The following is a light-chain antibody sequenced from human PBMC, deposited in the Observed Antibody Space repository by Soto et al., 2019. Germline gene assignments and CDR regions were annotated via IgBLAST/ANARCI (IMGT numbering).Light chain of an antibody. J-gene: IGLJ3*02. V-gene: IGLV1-51*02. CDR1: SSNVGNNY. Sequence: QSVLTQPPSVSAAPGQKVTISCSGSSSNVGNNYVSWYQHLPGTAPKLLIYENNKRPSGIPDRFSGSKSGTSATLGITGLQTGDEADYYCGTWDSSLNVGVFGGGTKVTVL. CDR2: ENN. CDR3: GTWDSSLNVGV.